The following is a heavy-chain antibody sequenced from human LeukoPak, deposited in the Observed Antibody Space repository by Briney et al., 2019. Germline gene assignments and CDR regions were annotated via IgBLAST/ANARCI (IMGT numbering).Heavy chain of an antibody. D-gene: IGHD3-10*01. J-gene: IGHJ2*01. V-gene: IGHV4-4*07. CDR1: GGSISSYY. Sequence: SETLSLTCTVSGGSISSYYWSWIRQPAGKGLEWIGRMYTSGSTNYNPSLKSRVTMSVDTSKNQFSLKLRSVTAADTAVYYCARDRDGSGSYYTQYWYFDLWGRGTLVTVSS. CDR3: ARDRDGSGSYYTQYWYFDL. CDR2: MYTSGST.